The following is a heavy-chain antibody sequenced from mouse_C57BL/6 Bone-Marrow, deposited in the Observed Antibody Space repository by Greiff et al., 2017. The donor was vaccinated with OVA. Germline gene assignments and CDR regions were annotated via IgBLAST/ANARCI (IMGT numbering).Heavy chain of an antibody. V-gene: IGHV14-3*01. Sequence: VQLQQSVAELVRPGASVKLSCTASGFNIKNTYMHWVKQRPEQGLEWIGRIDPANGNTKYAPKFQGKATITADTSSNTTYLQLNSLTSEDSAVYDCALITTVVAPGAMDYWGQGTSVTVSS. D-gene: IGHD1-1*01. CDR2: IDPANGNT. J-gene: IGHJ4*01. CDR1: GFNIKNTY. CDR3: ALITTVVAPGAMDY.